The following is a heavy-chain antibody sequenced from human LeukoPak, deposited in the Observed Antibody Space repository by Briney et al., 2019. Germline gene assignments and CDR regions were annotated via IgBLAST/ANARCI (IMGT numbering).Heavy chain of an antibody. CDR3: ARHVGYSNWFDP. CDR2: INPTSGGT. V-gene: IGHV1-2*02. Sequence: ASVKVPCKASGYTFTGYYIHWVQQAPGQGLEWMGWINPTSGGTNYAQKFQGRVTMTRDTSISTAYMELSRLRSDDTAVYYCARHVGYSNWFDPWGQGTLVTVSS. D-gene: IGHD2-15*01. CDR1: GYTFTGYY. J-gene: IGHJ5*02.